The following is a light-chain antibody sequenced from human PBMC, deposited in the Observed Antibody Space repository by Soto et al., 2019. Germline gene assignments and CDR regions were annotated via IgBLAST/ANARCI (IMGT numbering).Light chain of an antibody. CDR3: QHRFNWPWT. Sequence: EIVMTQSPATLSVSPGERATLSCRASQSVSSNLAWYQQKAGQAPRLLMYGASTRAIGIPGRFSGSGSGTEFTLTISSLQSEDFAVYYCQHRFNWPWTFGQGTKVEIK. CDR2: GAS. V-gene: IGKV3-15*01. J-gene: IGKJ1*01. CDR1: QSVSSN.